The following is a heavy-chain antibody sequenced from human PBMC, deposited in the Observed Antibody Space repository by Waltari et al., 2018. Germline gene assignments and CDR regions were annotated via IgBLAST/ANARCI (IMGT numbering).Heavy chain of an antibody. D-gene: IGHD3-10*02. CDR3: ATYVGASVGTAAFDV. V-gene: IGHV4-39*01. Sequence: QLHLQESGPGLVKPSATLSLTCSVSGCSITSSRHYLGWIRQPPGKGLEWTGTISYSGATYYNPSLRSRVTISLDTSKNQFSLKLNSVTAADTAVYYCATYVGASVGTAAFDVWGQGTMVTASS. J-gene: IGHJ3*01. CDR2: ISYSGAT. CDR1: GCSITSSRHY.